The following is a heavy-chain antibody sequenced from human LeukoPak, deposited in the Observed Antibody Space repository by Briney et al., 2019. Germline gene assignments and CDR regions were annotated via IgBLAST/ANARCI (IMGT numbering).Heavy chain of an antibody. Sequence: SETLSLTCTVSGGSISSSSYYWGWIRQPPGKGLEWIGSIYYSGSTYYNPSLRSRVTISVDTSKNQFSLKLSSVTAADTAVYYCAIGYCSSTSCYGGWFDPWGQGTLVTVSS. V-gene: IGHV4-39*07. CDR3: AIGYCSSTSCYGGWFDP. CDR2: IYYSGST. J-gene: IGHJ5*02. CDR1: GGSISSSSYY. D-gene: IGHD2-2*01.